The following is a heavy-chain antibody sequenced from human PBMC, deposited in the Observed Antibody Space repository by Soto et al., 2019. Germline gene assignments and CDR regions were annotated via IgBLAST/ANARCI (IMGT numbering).Heavy chain of an antibody. V-gene: IGHV1-3*01. J-gene: IGHJ4*02. Sequence: QVQLVPSGAEVKKPGASVKVSCKATGYTFTSFAMHWVRQAPGHRLERMGGTNAGNGNPKYSQEFQGRATVTRNTSASIAYRELSSLRSEDTAVYYCARGPGGPDGPGDYWGQGTLVTVSS. CDR3: ARGPGGPDGPGDY. CDR1: GYTFTSFA. D-gene: IGHD2-15*01. CDR2: TNAGNGNP.